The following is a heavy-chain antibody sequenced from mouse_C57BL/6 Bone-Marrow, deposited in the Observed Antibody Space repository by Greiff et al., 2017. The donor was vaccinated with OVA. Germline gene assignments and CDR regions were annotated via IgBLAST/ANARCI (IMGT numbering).Heavy chain of an antibody. CDR3: ARHQLGHYAMDY. Sequence: EVQGVESGGGLVQPGGSLKLSCAASGFTFSDYYMYWVRQTPEKRLEWVAYISNGGGSTYYPDTVKGRFTFSRDNAKNTLYLQMSRLKSEDTAMYYCARHQLGHYAMDYWGQGTSVTVSS. J-gene: IGHJ4*01. D-gene: IGHD4-1*02. V-gene: IGHV5-12*01. CDR2: ISNGGGST. CDR1: GFTFSDYY.